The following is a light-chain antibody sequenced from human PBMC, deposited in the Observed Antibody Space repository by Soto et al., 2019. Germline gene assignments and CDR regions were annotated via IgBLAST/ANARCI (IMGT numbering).Light chain of an antibody. V-gene: IGKV3-15*01. CDR2: GAS. CDR1: QSVSSN. Sequence: EIVMTQSPATLSVSPGERATLSCSASQSVSSNLAWYQQKPGRAPRLLIYGASTRATGIPARFSGSGSGTEFTLTISSLQSEDFAVYCCQQYNNWPPWTVGQGTKVDIK. J-gene: IGKJ1*01. CDR3: QQYNNWPPWT.